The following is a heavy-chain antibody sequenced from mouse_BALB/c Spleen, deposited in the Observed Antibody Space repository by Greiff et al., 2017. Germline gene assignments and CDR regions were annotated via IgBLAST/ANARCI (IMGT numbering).Heavy chain of an antibody. Sequence: EVHLVESGGGLVQPGGSLKLSCAASGFTFSSYGMSWVRQTPDKRLELVATINSNGGSTYYPDSVKGRFTISRDNAKNTLYLQMSSLKSEDTAMYYCARHEEGYYFDYWGQGTTLTVSS. CDR2: INSNGGST. CDR3: ARHEEGYYFDY. J-gene: IGHJ2*01. CDR1: GFTFSSYG. V-gene: IGHV5-6-3*01.